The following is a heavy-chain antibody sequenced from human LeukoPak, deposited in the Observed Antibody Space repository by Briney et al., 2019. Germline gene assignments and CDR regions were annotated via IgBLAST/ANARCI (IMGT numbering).Heavy chain of an antibody. Sequence: ASVKVSCKASGYTFTGYYMHWVRQAPGQGLEWMGWINPNSGGTNYAQKFQGRVTMTKDTSISTVYMELRGLGPEDTALYYCAKVSKLGCSGGTCYSAFDYWGQGTLVTVSS. V-gene: IGHV1-2*02. CDR3: AKVSKLGCSGGTCYSAFDY. CDR2: INPNSGGT. CDR1: GYTFTGYY. D-gene: IGHD2-15*01. J-gene: IGHJ4*02.